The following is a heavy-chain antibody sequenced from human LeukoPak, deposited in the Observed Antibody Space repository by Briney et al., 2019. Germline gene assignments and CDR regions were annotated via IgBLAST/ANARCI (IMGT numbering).Heavy chain of an antibody. Sequence: ASVKVSCKASGYTFTGYYIHWVRQAPGQGLEWLGWINPHTGDTYHAQKFQGRVTMTSDASVNTAYLQLSRLKSDDTAIYYCAREWALTAMYSSGLNWFDPWGQGTLVTVSS. CDR2: INPHTGDT. CDR1: GYTFTGYY. D-gene: IGHD6-19*01. V-gene: IGHV1-2*02. J-gene: IGHJ5*02. CDR3: AREWALTAMYSSGLNWFDP.